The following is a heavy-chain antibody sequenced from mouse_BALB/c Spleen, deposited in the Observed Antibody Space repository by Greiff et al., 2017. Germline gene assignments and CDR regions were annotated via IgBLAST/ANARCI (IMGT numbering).Heavy chain of an antibody. CDR1: GYAFTNYL. D-gene: IGHD2-4*01. V-gene: IGHV1-54*01. Sequence: QVQLQQSGAELVRPGTSVKVSCKASGYAFTNYLIEWVKQRPGQGLEWIGVINPGSGGTNYNEKFKGKATLTADKSSSTAYMQLSSLTSDDSAVYFCARSRYDYDDYAMDYWGQGTSVTVSS. CDR2: INPGSGGT. CDR3: ARSRYDYDDYAMDY. J-gene: IGHJ4*01.